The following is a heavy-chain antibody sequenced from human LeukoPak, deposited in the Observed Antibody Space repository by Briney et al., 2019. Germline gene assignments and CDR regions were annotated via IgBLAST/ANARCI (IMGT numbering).Heavy chain of an antibody. CDR1: GGSISSSSYY. D-gene: IGHD1-26*01. J-gene: IGHJ4*02. Sequence: PSETLSLTCTVSGGSISSSSYYWGWIRQPPGKGLEWIGSIYYSGSTYYNPSLKSRVTISVDTSKNQFSLKLSSVTAADTAVYYCAREGKSGSYDDYWGQGTLVTVSS. CDR2: IYYSGST. V-gene: IGHV4-39*07. CDR3: AREGKSGSYDDY.